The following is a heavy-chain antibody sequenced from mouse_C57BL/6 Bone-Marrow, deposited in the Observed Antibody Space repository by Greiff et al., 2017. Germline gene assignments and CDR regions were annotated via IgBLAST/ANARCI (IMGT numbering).Heavy chain of an antibody. J-gene: IGHJ3*01. D-gene: IGHD1-1*01. V-gene: IGHV1-52*01. CDR3: ARGNYYGSSGAWFAY. CDR1: GYTFTSYW. Sequence: QVQLKQPGAELVRPGSSVKLSCKASGYTFTSYWMHWVKQRPIQGLEWIGNIDPSDSETHYNQKFKDKATLTVDKSSSTAYLQLSSLTSEDSAVYDCARGNYYGSSGAWFAYWGQGTLVTVSA. CDR2: IDPSDSET.